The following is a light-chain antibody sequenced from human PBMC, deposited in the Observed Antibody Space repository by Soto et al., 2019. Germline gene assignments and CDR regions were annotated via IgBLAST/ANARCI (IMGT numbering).Light chain of an antibody. CDR2: EVS. V-gene: IGLV2-14*01. Sequence: QSVLTQPASVSGSPGQSITISCTGTSSDVGGYNYVSWYQQHPGKAPKLMIYEVSNRPSGVSNRFSGSKSGNTASLTISGLQVEDEADYYCSSYTTGSTRVFGTGTKLTVL. J-gene: IGLJ1*01. CDR3: SSYTTGSTRV. CDR1: SSDVGGYNY.